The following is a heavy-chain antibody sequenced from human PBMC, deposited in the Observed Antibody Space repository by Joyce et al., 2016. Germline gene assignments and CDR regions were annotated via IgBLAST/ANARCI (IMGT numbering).Heavy chain of an antibody. D-gene: IGHD5-18*01. V-gene: IGHV1-8*03. CDR1: GYSFTSYD. CDR2: MQPKNGNT. CDR3: ARVRRGYTYGQFNYYYDYMDV. J-gene: IGHJ6*03. Sequence: QVQLVQSGAEVRKPGASVKVSCKASGYSFTSYDISWVRQATGQGLEWMGRMQPKNGNTNYAQQFQGRVAITMDTSISTAYMDLSSLRSEDTAVYYCARVRRGYTYGQFNYYYDYMDVWGKGTTVTVSS.